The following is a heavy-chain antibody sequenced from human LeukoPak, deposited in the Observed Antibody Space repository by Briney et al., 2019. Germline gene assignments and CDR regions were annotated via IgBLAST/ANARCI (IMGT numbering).Heavy chain of an antibody. CDR3: ARSVWPH. CDR2: ISSSSYI. V-gene: IGHV3-21*01. CDR1: GFTFSSYS. D-gene: IGHD2-8*01. J-gene: IGHJ4*02. Sequence: GGSLRLSCAASGFTFSSYSMNWVRQAPGKGLEWVSSISSSSYIYYADSVKGRFTISRDNAKDSLYLQMNSLRAEDTAVYYCARSVWPHWGQGTLVTVSS.